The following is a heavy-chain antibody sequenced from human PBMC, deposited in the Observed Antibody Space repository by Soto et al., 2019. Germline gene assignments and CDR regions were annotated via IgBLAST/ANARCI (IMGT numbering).Heavy chain of an antibody. Sequence: QVQLQESGPGLVKPSETLSLTCTVSGGSISSYYWSWIRQPPGKGLEWIGYIYYSGSTNYNPSLKSRVTISVDPSKNQFSLKLGSVTAADTAVYYCARDGEDFGGNNWFDPWGQGTLVTVSS. J-gene: IGHJ5*02. CDR3: ARDGEDFGGNNWFDP. CDR1: GGSISSYY. CDR2: IYYSGST. V-gene: IGHV4-59*01. D-gene: IGHD3-10*01.